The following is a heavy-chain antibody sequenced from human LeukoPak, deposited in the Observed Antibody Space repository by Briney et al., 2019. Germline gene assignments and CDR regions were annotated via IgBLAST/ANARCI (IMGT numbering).Heavy chain of an antibody. CDR2: ISPSGVST. V-gene: IGHV3-23*01. CDR1: GFTFSSYA. Sequence: GGSLRLSCAASGFTFSSYAMSWVRQAPGKGLEWVSVISPSGVSTYYADSVKGRFSISRDNSKNTLYLQMDSLRGEDTAVYYCAKDFRIGYSAHFDYWGQGALVTVSS. J-gene: IGHJ4*02. CDR3: AKDFRIGYSAHFDY. D-gene: IGHD2-21*01.